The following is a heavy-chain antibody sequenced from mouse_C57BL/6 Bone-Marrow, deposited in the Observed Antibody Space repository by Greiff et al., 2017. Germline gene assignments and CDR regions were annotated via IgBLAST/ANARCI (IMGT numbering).Heavy chain of an antibody. D-gene: IGHD3-3*01. CDR1: GFTFSDYG. CDR3: ARGTRFAY. J-gene: IGHJ3*01. Sequence: EVMLVASGGGLVKPGGSLKLSCAASGFTFSDYGMHWVRQAPEKGLELVAYISSGSSTIYYADTVKGRFTISRDNAKNTLFLQMTSLRSEDTAMYYCARGTRFAYWGQGTLVTVSA. CDR2: ISSGSSTI. V-gene: IGHV5-17*01.